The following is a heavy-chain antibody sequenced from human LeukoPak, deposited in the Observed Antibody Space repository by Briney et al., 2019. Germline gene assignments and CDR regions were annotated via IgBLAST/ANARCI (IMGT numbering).Heavy chain of an antibody. CDR2: ISYDGSNK. Sequence: GGALRLSCAASGFTFSSYAMHWVRQAPGKGLEGGAVISYDGSNKYYADSVKGRFTISRDNSKNTLYLQMNSLRAEDTAVYYCARETYYYGSGSLTYYFDYWGQGTLVTVSS. CDR3: ARETYYYGSGSLTYYFDY. J-gene: IGHJ4*02. V-gene: IGHV3-30*04. D-gene: IGHD3-10*01. CDR1: GFTFSSYA.